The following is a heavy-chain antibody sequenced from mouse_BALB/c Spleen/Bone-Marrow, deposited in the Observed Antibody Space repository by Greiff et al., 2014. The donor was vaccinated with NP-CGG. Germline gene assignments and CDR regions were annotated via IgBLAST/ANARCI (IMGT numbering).Heavy chain of an antibody. CDR1: GYAFTNYL. CDR2: INSGSGGT. J-gene: IGHJ4*01. V-gene: IGHV1-54*01. D-gene: IGHD2-4*01. CDR3: ARAIKDAMDY. Sequence: QVQLQQSGAELVRPGTSVKVSCKGSGYAFTNYLIEWVKQRPGQGLEWIGVINSGSGGTKYNEKFKGKATLTADKSSSTAYMQLSSLTSDDSAVYFCARAIKDAMDYWGQGTPVTVSS.